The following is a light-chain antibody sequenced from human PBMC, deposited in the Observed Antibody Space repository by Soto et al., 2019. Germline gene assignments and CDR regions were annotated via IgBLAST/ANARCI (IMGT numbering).Light chain of an antibody. J-gene: IGLJ1*01. Sequence: QSVLTQPASVSGSPGQSITISCTGTNNDVGAYTYVSWYQQHPGKAPRLIIYEVTRRPSGVPDRIFASKSDTTASLTVSGLQAEDEADYYCSSFAGTNSFVFGTGTKLTVL. CDR2: EVT. CDR3: SSFAGTNSFV. V-gene: IGLV2-8*01. CDR1: NNDVGAYTY.